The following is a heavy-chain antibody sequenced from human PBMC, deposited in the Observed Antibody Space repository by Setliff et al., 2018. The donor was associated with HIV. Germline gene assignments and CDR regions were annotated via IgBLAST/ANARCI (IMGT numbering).Heavy chain of an antibody. D-gene: IGHD3-22*01. CDR1: GFTFSSYS. Sequence: PGGSLRLSCAASGFTFSSYSMNWVRQAPGKGLEWVSYISGDTRIINYADSVKGRFTISRDNAKNMLYVQMNSLRAEDTAVYYCAREGGSSGYCGYFDYWGQGTLVTVSS. CDR2: ISGDTRII. J-gene: IGHJ4*02. CDR3: AREGGSSGYCGYFDY. V-gene: IGHV3-48*01.